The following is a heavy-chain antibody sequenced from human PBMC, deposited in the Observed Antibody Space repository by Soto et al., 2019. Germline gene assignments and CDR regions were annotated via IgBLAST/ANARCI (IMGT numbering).Heavy chain of an antibody. D-gene: IGHD3-10*01. CDR3: ARSITPGRDFDY. Sequence: EVQLVESGGGLVKPGGSLRLSCAASGFTFSSYSMNWVRQAPGKGLEWVSSISSSSSYIYYADSVKGRFTISRDNAKNSRYLQMNSRRAEDTAVYYCARSITPGRDFDYWGQGTLVTVSS. CDR1: GFTFSSYS. J-gene: IGHJ4*02. V-gene: IGHV3-21*01. CDR2: ISSSSSYI.